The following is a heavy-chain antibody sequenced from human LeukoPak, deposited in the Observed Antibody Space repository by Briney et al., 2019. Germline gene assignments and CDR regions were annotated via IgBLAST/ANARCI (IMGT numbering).Heavy chain of an antibody. V-gene: IGHV3-48*01. CDR3: ARERTIVGRDAFDI. Sequence: PGGSLRLSCAASGFTFSSYSMNWVRQAPGKGLEWVSYISSSSSTIYYADSVKGRFTISRDNAKNSLYLQMNSLRAEDTAVYYCARERTIVGRDAFDIWGQGTMVTVSS. D-gene: IGHD3-22*01. J-gene: IGHJ3*02. CDR2: ISSSSSTI. CDR1: GFTFSSYS.